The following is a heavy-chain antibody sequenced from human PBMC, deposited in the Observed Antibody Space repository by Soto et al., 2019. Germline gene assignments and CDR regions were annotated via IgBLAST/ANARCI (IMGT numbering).Heavy chain of an antibody. V-gene: IGHV1-18*01. CDR1: GYTFTSYG. CDR3: AREDIQDIVVVVVAPEGLGY. D-gene: IGHD2-15*01. Sequence: QVQLVQSGAEVKKPGASVKVSCKASGYTFTSYGISWVRQAPGQGLEWMGRISGYNGNSNYAQNLQGRVTMTSDTSTSTAYMELRSLRSDDTAVYYCAREDIQDIVVVVVAPEGLGYWGQGTLVTVSS. CDR2: ISGYNGNS. J-gene: IGHJ4*02.